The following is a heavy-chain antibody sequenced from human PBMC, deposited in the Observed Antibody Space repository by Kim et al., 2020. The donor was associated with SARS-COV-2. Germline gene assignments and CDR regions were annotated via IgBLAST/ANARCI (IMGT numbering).Heavy chain of an antibody. J-gene: IGHJ6*02. Sequence: ASVKVSCKASGYTFTSYYMHWVRQAPGQGLEWMGIINPSGGSTSYAQKFQGRVTMTRDTSTSTVYMELSSLRSEDTAVYYCARDRGAAAIYPWGSYSMDVWGQGNTVTVSS. CDR3: ARDRGAAAIYPWGSYSMDV. D-gene: IGHD6-13*01. CDR2: INPSGGST. CDR1: GYTFTSYY. V-gene: IGHV1-46*01.